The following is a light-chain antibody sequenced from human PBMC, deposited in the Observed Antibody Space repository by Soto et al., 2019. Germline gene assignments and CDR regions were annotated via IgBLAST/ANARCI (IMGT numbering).Light chain of an antibody. Sequence: EIVVTQSPATLSVSPGERATLSCRASQSVSSNLAWYQQKPGQAPRLLIYGASTRATGIPARFSGSGSGTEFTLTISGLQSEDFAVYYCQQYNNWRYTFGQGTKLEIK. CDR1: QSVSSN. V-gene: IGKV3-15*01. J-gene: IGKJ2*01. CDR2: GAS. CDR3: QQYNNWRYT.